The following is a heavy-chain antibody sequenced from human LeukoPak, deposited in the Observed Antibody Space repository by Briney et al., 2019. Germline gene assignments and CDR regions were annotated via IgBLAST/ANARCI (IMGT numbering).Heavy chain of an antibody. J-gene: IGHJ4*02. CDR3: ARHPEMATIWYYFDY. D-gene: IGHD5-24*01. V-gene: IGHV4-39*01. CDR1: GGSISSSSYY. Sequence: SETLSLTCTVSGGSISSSSYYWGWIRQPPGKGLEWIGSIYYSGSTYYNPSLKSRVTISVDTSKNQFSLKLSSVTAADTAVYYCARHPEMATIWYYFDYWGKGTLVTVSS. CDR2: IYYSGST.